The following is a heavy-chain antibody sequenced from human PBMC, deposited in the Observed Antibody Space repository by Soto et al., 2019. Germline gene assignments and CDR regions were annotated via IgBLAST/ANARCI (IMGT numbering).Heavy chain of an antibody. J-gene: IGHJ3*02. D-gene: IGHD2-2*01. CDR3: ARGISPKYCSGTTCYALGAFDI. CDR1: GYTFTGYY. V-gene: IGHV1-2*02. CDR2: LNPNSGGT. Sequence: ASVKVSCKASGYTFTGYYMQWVRQAPGQGLEWMGWLNPNSGGTNYAQKFQGRVTMTRVTSISTAYMELRRLRSDDTAVYSCARGISPKYCSGTTCYALGAFDIWGQGTMVTVPS.